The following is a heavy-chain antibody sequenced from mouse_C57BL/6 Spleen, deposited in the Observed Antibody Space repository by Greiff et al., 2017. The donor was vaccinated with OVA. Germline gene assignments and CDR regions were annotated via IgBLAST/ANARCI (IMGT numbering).Heavy chain of an antibody. CDR2: IDPSDSYT. CDR3: ARGKNYFDV. Sequence: QVQLKQSGAELVMPGASVKLSCKASGYTFTSYWMHWVKQRPGQGLEWIGEIDPSDSYTNYNQKFKGKSTLTVDKSSSTAYMQLSSLTSEDAAVYYCARGKNYFDVWGTGTTVTVSS. J-gene: IGHJ1*03. CDR1: GYTFTSYW. V-gene: IGHV1-69*01.